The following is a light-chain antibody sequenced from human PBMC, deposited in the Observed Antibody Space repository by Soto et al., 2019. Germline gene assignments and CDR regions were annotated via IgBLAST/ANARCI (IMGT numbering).Light chain of an antibody. J-gene: IGLJ2*01. CDR1: SSDVGGYNY. V-gene: IGLV2-14*01. CDR3: SSYTSSSTYVL. Sequence: QSALTQPASVSGSPGQSITISCTGTSSDVGGYNYVSWYQQHPGKAPKLMIYDVSNRPSGVSNLFSGSKSGNTASLTISGLQAEDEADYYCSSYTSSSTYVLFGGGTKLTVL. CDR2: DVS.